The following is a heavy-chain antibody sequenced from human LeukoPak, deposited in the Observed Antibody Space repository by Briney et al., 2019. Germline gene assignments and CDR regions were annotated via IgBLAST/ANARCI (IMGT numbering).Heavy chain of an antibody. CDR1: GGSFSDYY. V-gene: IGHV4-34*01. J-gene: IGHJ4*02. Sequence: SETLSLTCAVYGGSFSDYYWSWIRQPPGKGLEWIGQISHSGITNYNPSLKSRVTMSVDTSMKHFSLKLNSVTAADTAIYFCARVLRYTFGFADYWGQGALVTVSS. D-gene: IGHD3-16*01. CDR3: ARVLRYTFGFADY. CDR2: ISHSGIT.